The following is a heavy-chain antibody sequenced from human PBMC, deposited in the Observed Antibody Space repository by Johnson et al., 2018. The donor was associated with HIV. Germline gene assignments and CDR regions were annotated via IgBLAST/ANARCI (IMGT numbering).Heavy chain of an antibody. CDR2: IYSGGST. D-gene: IGHD6-13*01. J-gene: IGHJ3*02. CDR3: AREDGDSSSWAGAFDI. V-gene: IGHV3-66*01. CDR1: GFTFDDYA. Sequence: VQLVESGGGLVQPGRSLRLSCAASGFTFDDYAMHWVRQAPGKGLEWVSVIYSGGSTYYADSVKGRFTISRDNSKNTLYLQMNSLRAEDTAVYYCAREDGDSSSWAGAFDIWGQGTMVTVSS.